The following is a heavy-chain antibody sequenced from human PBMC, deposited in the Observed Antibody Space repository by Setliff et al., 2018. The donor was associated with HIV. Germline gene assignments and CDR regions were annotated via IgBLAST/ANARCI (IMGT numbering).Heavy chain of an antibody. J-gene: IGHJ3*02. V-gene: IGHV4-4*08. CDR3: AGEGTHIRRQVEDSLHI. D-gene: IGHD2-2*01. CDR1: GASISGYY. CDR2: IHGDGTT. Sequence: PSETLSLTCTVSGASISGYYWSWIRQTPGKGLEWIGSIHGDGTTNHNPSLKSRVTISLDTPRNHFSLNLHSVTAADTAVYYCAGEGTHIRRQVEDSLHIWGEGTMVTVSS.